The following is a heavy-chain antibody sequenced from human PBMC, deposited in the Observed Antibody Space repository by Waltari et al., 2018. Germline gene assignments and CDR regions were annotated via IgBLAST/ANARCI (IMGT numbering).Heavy chain of an antibody. D-gene: IGHD1-26*01. CDR1: GGTFST. CDR3: YGVRGSPQ. V-gene: IGHV1-69*05. Sequence: QVQLVQSGAEVKTPGSSVKGSCKASGGTFSTFSWVRQAPGQGLEWMGGIIPKLGTANYAQKFQDRVTITTDESTATAYLELSSLRSEDTAIYYCYGVRGSPQWGQGTKVTVSS. CDR2: IIPKLGTA. J-gene: IGHJ3*01.